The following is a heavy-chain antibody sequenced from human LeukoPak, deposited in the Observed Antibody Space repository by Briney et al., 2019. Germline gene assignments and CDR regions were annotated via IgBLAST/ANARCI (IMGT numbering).Heavy chain of an antibody. J-gene: IGHJ2*01. Sequence: SVKVSCKASGGAFSRSAINWVRQAPGKGLEWMGRISPVPDMTNYAPKFQDRVRITGDKSTGTVYMELRSLRSEDSALYYCATDASDGYENPGLWYFDLWGRGTLVTVSS. D-gene: IGHD5-12*01. CDR1: GGAFSRSA. V-gene: IGHV1-69*04. CDR2: ISPVPDMT. CDR3: ATDASDGYENPGLWYFDL.